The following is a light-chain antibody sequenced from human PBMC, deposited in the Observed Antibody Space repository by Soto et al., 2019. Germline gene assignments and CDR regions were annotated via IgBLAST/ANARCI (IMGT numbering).Light chain of an antibody. CDR1: QSVSTW. V-gene: IGKV1-5*01. Sequence: DIHMTQSPSTLSSSLGDRVTITFLASQSVSTWLAWYQQKPGKAPKLLIYDASSVKSGVPSRFSGSRSGTEFTLTINSLQPDDFATYYCQHSYTTPPWTFGQGTKVDIK. CDR2: DAS. CDR3: QHSYTTPPWT. J-gene: IGKJ1*01.